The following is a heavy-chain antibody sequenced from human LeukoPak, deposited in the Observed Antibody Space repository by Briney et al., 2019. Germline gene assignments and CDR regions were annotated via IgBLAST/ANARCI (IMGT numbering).Heavy chain of an antibody. Sequence: SETLSLTCTVSGGSISSYYWSWIRQPPGKGLEWIGYIYYSGGTNYNPSLKSRVTTSVDTSKNQFSLKLSSVTAADTAVYYCARHRPSSSSGWYGGRFDYWGQGTLVTVSS. CDR2: IYYSGGT. CDR1: GGSISSYY. D-gene: IGHD6-19*01. J-gene: IGHJ4*02. CDR3: ARHRPSSSSGWYGGRFDY. V-gene: IGHV4-59*08.